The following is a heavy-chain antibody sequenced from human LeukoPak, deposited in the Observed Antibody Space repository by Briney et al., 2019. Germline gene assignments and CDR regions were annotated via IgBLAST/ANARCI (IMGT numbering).Heavy chain of an antibody. Sequence: GGSLRLSCAASGFTFSSYWMSWVRLAPGKGLEWVANIKQDGSEKYYVDSVKGRFTISRDNAKNSLYLQMNSLRAEDTAVYYCASGYGSGSYYVGGPTCFDYWGQGTLVTVSS. D-gene: IGHD3-10*01. V-gene: IGHV3-7*01. J-gene: IGHJ4*02. CDR1: GFTFSSYW. CDR3: ASGYGSGSYYVGGPTCFDY. CDR2: IKQDGSEK.